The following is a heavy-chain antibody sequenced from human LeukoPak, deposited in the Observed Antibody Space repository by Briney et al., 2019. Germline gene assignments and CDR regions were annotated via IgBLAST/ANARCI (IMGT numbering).Heavy chain of an antibody. CDR1: GCTFRSYT. CDR2: IIPILGIA. CDR3: AFRFGYSVGY. D-gene: IGHD2-15*01. Sequence: WVKVSCKSSGCTFRSYTISWVQQPPGQGLEWMGRIIPILGIANYAQKFQGRGTINANKSASTADMELSSLRSEDTAVYYCAFRFGYSVGYWGQGTLVTVSS. J-gene: IGHJ4*02. V-gene: IGHV1-69*02.